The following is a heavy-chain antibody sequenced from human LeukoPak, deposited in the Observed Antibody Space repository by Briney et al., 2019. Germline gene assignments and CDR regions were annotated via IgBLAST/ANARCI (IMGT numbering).Heavy chain of an antibody. Sequence: PSETLSLTCTVSGGSISSYYWSWIRQPPGKGLEWIGCIYYSGTTTYNPSLKSRVTISVDTSKNQFSLKVSSVTAADTAVYYCASYYGGNSGVFDYWGQGTLVTVSS. CDR1: GGSISSYY. CDR3: ASYYGGNSGVFDY. V-gene: IGHV4-59*08. D-gene: IGHD4-23*01. CDR2: IYYSGTT. J-gene: IGHJ4*02.